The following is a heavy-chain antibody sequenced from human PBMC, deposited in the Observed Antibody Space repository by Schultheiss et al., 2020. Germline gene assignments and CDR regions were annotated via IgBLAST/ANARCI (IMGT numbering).Heavy chain of an antibody. D-gene: IGHD2/OR15-2a*01. J-gene: IGHJ6*01. Sequence: CGSLRLSCAASGFTFSDYCMSWIRQAPGKGLEWVSYISSRGSTIYYADSVKGRFTISRDNSKNTMYLQMNSLRAEDTAVYYCAKYEKAVYYCIDVWGHGTTVTISS. CDR1: GFTFSDYC. CDR3: AKYEKAVYYCIDV. V-gene: IGHV3-11*01. CDR2: ISSRGSTI.